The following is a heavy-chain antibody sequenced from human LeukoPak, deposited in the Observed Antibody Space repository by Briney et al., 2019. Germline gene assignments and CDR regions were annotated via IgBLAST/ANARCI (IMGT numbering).Heavy chain of an antibody. V-gene: IGHV4-59*01. J-gene: IGHJ4*02. CDR2: IHYSGST. Sequence: SETLSLTCTVSGGSIRSYYWSWIRQPPGKGLEWLGYIHYSGSTNYNPSLKSRVTISVDTSKNQFSLKPSSVTAADTALYYCARATAGTGYYFDYWGQGTLVTVSS. D-gene: IGHD6-13*01. CDR3: ARATAGTGYYFDY. CDR1: GGSIRSYY.